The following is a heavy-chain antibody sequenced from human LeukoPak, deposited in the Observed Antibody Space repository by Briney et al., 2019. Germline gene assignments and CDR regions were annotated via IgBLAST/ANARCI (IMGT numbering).Heavy chain of an antibody. CDR3: AKVSADIVVVPAAIPAEYFQH. CDR2: ISGSGGST. CDR1: GFTFSSYA. J-gene: IGHJ1*01. V-gene: IGHV3-23*01. Sequence: GGSLRLSCAASGFTFSSYAMSWVRQAPGKGLEWVSAISGSGGSTYYADSVKGRFTISRDNSKNTLYLQMNSLRAEDTAVYYCAKVSADIVVVPAAIPAEYFQHWGQGTLVTVSS. D-gene: IGHD2-2*02.